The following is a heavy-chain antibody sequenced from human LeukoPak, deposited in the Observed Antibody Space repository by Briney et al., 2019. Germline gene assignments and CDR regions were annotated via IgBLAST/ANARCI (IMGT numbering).Heavy chain of an antibody. CDR2: IYYSGST. CDR1: GGSISSSSYY. CDR3: ARWGYYYGMDV. D-gene: IGHD3-16*01. Sequence: PSETLSLTCTVSGGSISSSSYYWSWIRQPPGKGLEWIGYIYYSGSTNYNPSLKSRVTISVDTSKNQFSLKLSSVTAADTAVYYCARWGYYYGMDVWGQGTTVTVSS. V-gene: IGHV4-61*05. J-gene: IGHJ6*02.